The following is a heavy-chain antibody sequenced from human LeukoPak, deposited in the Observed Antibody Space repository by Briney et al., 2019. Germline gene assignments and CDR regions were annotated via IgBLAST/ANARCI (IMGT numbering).Heavy chain of an antibody. CDR2: IFLIFGTA. Sequence: ASVKVSCKASGGTFSSYAISWVRQAPGQGLEWMGGIFLIFGTANYAQKFQGRVTITTDESTSTAYMELSSLRSEDTAVYCCARGEYRDDFWSGYSYYYYYMDVWGKGTTVTVSS. D-gene: IGHD3-3*01. CDR3: ARGEYRDDFWSGYSYYYYYMDV. J-gene: IGHJ6*03. CDR1: GGTFSSYA. V-gene: IGHV1-69*05.